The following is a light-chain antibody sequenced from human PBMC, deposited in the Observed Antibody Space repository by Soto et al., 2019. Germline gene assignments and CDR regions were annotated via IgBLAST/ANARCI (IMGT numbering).Light chain of an antibody. CDR1: STDVGDSNH. V-gene: IGLV2-14*01. Sequence: QSVLTQPASVSGSPGQSITISCTGTSTDVGDSNHVSWYQHHPGKAPKLIIYEVSYRPSGVSNRSSGSKSAYTASLTISGLQAEDEADYYCNSQTTSGIRVFGTGTKVTVL. CDR2: EVS. CDR3: NSQTTSGIRV. J-gene: IGLJ1*01.